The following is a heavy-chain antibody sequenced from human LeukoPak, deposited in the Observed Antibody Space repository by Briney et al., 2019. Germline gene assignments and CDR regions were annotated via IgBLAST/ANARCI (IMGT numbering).Heavy chain of an antibody. Sequence: PSETLSLTCTVPGGSISSSSYYWGWIRQPPGKGLEWIGSIYYSGSTYYNPSLKSRVTISVDTSKNQFSLKLSSVTAADTAVYYCSSGSSGWFDAFDIWGQGTMVTVSS. J-gene: IGHJ3*02. CDR1: GGSISSSSYY. D-gene: IGHD6-19*01. CDR3: SSGSSGWFDAFDI. CDR2: IYYSGST. V-gene: IGHV4-39*01.